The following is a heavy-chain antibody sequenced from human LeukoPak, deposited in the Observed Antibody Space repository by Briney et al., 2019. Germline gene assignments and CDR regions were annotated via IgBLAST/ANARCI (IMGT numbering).Heavy chain of an antibody. CDR2: ISYDGSNK. V-gene: IGHV3-30*03. J-gene: IGHJ4*02. CDR3: ATLRYGSGSYYADY. CDR1: GFTFRNYG. D-gene: IGHD3-10*01. Sequence: QTEGSLRLSCAASGFTFRNYGMHWVRQAPGKGLEWVSIISYDGSNKYYADSVKGRFTISRDNSQSTLYLQMNSLRTEDTAIYFCATLRYGSGSYYADYWGQGTQVTVSS.